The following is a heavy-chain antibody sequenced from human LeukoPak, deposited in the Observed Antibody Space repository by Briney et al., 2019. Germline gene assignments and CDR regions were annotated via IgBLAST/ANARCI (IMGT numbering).Heavy chain of an antibody. V-gene: IGHV4-59*01. D-gene: IGHD3-3*01. Sequence: PSETLSLTCTVSGGSIRSYYWSWIRQPPGKGLEWIGYIYYSGSTNYNPSLKSRVTISVDTSKNQFSLKLSSVTAADTAVYYCARVGDFWSGTTFDYWGQGTLVTVSS. CDR1: GGSIRSYY. CDR3: ARVGDFWSGTTFDY. CDR2: IYYSGST. J-gene: IGHJ4*02.